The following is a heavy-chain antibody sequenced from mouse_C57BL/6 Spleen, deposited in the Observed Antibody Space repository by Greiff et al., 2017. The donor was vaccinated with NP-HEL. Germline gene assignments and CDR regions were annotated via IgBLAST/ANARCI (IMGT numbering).Heavy chain of an antibody. CDR1: GYTFTSYW. V-gene: IGHV1-7*01. D-gene: IGHD2-2*01. Sequence: VQGVESGAELAKPGASVKLSCKASGYTFTSYWMHWVKQRPGQGLEWIGYINPSSGYTKYNQKFKDKATLTADKSSSTAYMQLSSLTYEDSAVYYCAKIYYGYDEYYFDYWGQGTTLTVSS. CDR3: AKIYYGYDEYYFDY. J-gene: IGHJ2*01. CDR2: INPSSGYT.